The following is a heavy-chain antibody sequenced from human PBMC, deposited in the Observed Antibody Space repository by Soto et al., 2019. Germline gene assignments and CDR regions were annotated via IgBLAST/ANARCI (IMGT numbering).Heavy chain of an antibody. CDR2: INHSGGRT. Sequence: QVHLQQWGAGLLKPSETLSLTCAVSGESFSDYFYSWIRQPPGKGLEWIGEINHSGGRTISNPSLSSRVTISVDTSKDQFSLRLTSVTAADTAVYYCASGRGYTWTFGGQGTLVTVSS. CDR1: GESFSDYF. J-gene: IGHJ4*02. CDR3: ASGRGYTWTF. D-gene: IGHD5-12*01. V-gene: IGHV4-34*01.